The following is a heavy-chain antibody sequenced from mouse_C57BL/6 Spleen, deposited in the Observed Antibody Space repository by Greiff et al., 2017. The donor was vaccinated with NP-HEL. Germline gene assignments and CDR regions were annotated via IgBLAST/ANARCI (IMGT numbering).Heavy chain of an antibody. CDR2: IDPENGDT. Sequence: EVQLQQSGAELVRPGASVKLSCTASGFNIKDDYMHWVKQRPEQGLEWIGWIDPENGDTEYASKFQGKATITADPSSNTAYLQLSSLTSEDTAVYYCTTGTGTYWGQGTLVTVSA. V-gene: IGHV14-4*01. CDR3: TTGTGTY. CDR1: GFNIKDDY. D-gene: IGHD4-1*01. J-gene: IGHJ3*01.